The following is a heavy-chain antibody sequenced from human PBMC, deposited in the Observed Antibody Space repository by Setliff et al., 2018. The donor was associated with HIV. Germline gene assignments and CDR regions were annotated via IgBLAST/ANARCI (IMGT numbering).Heavy chain of an antibody. V-gene: IGHV4-34*01. Sequence: SETLSLTCAVYGESFSGYYWSWIRQPPGGGLEWIGEINHSGSTNYNPSLKSRVTISVDTSKNQFSLKLTSVTAADTAVYYCARDPKHSSSGDLEYWGQGTLVTVSS. D-gene: IGHD3-22*01. CDR2: INHSGST. CDR3: ARDPKHSSSGDLEY. J-gene: IGHJ4*02. CDR1: GESFSGYY.